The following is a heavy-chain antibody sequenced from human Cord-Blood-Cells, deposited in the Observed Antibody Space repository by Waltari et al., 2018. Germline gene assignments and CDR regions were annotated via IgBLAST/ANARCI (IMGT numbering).Heavy chain of an antibody. D-gene: IGHD7-27*01. V-gene: IGHV4-59*01. CDR3: ARAWGWNWYFDL. J-gene: IGHJ2*01. Sequence: QVQLQESGPGLVKPSETLSLTCTVSGGSISSYYWSWIRQPPGKGLEWIGYIYYSGSTNYNPSLKSRVTISVDTSKNQFSLKLSSETAADTAVYYCARAWGWNWYFDLWGRGTLVTVSS. CDR1: GGSISSYY. CDR2: IYYSGST.